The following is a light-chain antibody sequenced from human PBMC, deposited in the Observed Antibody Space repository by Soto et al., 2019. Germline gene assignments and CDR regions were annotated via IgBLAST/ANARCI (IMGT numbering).Light chain of an antibody. Sequence: QSALTQPASVSGSPGQSITISCTGTSSDVGSYNLVSWYQQHPGKAPKLMIYEVSKRPSGVSNRFSGSKSDNTASLTISGLQAEDEGDYYCCSYAGSSTVVFGGGTKVTVL. V-gene: IGLV2-23*02. J-gene: IGLJ2*01. CDR3: CSYAGSSTVV. CDR1: SSDVGSYNL. CDR2: EVS.